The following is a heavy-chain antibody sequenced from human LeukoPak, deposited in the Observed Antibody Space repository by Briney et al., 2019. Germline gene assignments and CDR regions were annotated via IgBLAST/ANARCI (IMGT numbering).Heavy chain of an antibody. D-gene: IGHD4-23*01. Sequence: GGSLRLSCAASGFTVSSNYMNRVRQAPGKGLEWVSVIYSGGSTYYADSVKGRFTISRDNSKNTLFLQMNSLRAEDTAEYYCARGDDYGGAWYYFDYWGQGTLVTVSS. CDR1: GFTVSSNY. CDR2: IYSGGST. CDR3: ARGDDYGGAWYYFDY. V-gene: IGHV3-53*01. J-gene: IGHJ4*02.